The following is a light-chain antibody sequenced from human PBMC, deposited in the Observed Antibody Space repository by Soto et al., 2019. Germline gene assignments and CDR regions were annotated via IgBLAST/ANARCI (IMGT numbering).Light chain of an antibody. CDR3: QQYGSSPPT. CDR2: GAS. Sequence: EIVLTQSPGTLSLSPGERATLSCRASQSVSSSYLAWYPQKPGQTPMLLIYGASSRSTGTPDRFSGSGSGTDFTLTISRLEPEDFAVYYCQQYGSSPPTFGQGTKVEIK. V-gene: IGKV3-20*01. CDR1: QSVSSSY. J-gene: IGKJ1*01.